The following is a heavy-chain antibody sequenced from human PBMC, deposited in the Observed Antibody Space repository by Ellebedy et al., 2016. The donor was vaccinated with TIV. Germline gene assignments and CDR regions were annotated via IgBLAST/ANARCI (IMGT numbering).Heavy chain of an antibody. Sequence: GESLKISCAASGFTFSSYAMSWVRQAPGKGLEWVSAISGSGGSTDYADSVKGRFTISRDNSKNTLYLQMNSLRAEDTAVYYCARDDWGPAGPWGQGTLVTVSS. CDR2: ISGSGGST. CDR1: GFTFSSYA. V-gene: IGHV3-23*01. D-gene: IGHD3-9*01. CDR3: ARDDWGPAGP. J-gene: IGHJ5*02.